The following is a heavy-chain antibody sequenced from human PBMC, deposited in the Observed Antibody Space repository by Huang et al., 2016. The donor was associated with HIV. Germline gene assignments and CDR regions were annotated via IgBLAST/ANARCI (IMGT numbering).Heavy chain of an antibody. CDR1: GGSISSHY. J-gene: IGHJ4*02. D-gene: IGHD3-16*01. Sequence: QVQLQESGPGLVKPSETLSLTCTVSGGSISSHYWSWIRQPPGKGLEWIGSIYYSGSTNYNPSLKSRVTISVDTAKNQFSLKLGSVTAADTAVYYCARVGYYFDYWGQGTLVTVSS. CDR2: IYYSGST. V-gene: IGHV4-59*11. CDR3: ARVGYYFDY.